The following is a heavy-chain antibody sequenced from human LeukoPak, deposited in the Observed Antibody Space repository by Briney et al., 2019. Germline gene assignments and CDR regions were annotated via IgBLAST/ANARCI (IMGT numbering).Heavy chain of an antibody. Sequence: GGSLRLSCVASGFTFNRYWMIWVRQAPGKGLEWVANVNRDGNEKHYVDSVEGRFTISRDNAKNSLYLQMNSLRNEDTAVYYWVRNDGNRTGSTYFDAFDIWGRGTLVTVSS. CDR2: VNRDGNEK. CDR1: GFTFNRYW. CDR3: VRNDGNRTGSTYFDAFDI. J-gene: IGHJ3*02. V-gene: IGHV3-7*03. D-gene: IGHD3-9*01.